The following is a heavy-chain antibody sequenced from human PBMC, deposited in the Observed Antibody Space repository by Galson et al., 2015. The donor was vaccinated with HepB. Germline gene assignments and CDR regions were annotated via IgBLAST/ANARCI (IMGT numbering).Heavy chain of an antibody. CDR1: GFNFNVYS. CDR3: ARSVAGRFDF. D-gene: IGHD6-19*01. CDR2: MTSDTRTV. J-gene: IGHJ4*02. V-gene: IGHV3-48*02. Sequence: SLRLSCAASGFNFNVYSMNWVRQAPGKGLEWIAYMTSDTRTVHYGDSVRGRFTISRDNLKNSLWLQLNSLRDEDTAVYYCARSVAGRFDFWGQGTLVTVSS.